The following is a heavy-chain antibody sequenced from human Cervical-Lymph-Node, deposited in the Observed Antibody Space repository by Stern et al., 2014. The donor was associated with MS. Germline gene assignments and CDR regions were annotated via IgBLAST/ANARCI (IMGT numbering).Heavy chain of an antibody. CDR2: IYPGDSDT. CDR1: GYDFSRYW. CDR3: ARLRGLGGLRY. D-gene: IGHD4-23*01. V-gene: IGHV5-51*03. Sequence: MQLVQSGAEVKKPGDSLNISCQGLGYDFSRYWIGWVRQKPGKGLEWMGIIYPGDSDTRYSPSFRGQVTISADTSHTTAYLQWSSLKASDTAIYYCARLRGLGGLRYWGQGTLVSVSS. J-gene: IGHJ4*02.